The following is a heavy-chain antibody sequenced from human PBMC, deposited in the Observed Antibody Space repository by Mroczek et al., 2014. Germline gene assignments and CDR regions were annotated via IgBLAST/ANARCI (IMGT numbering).Heavy chain of an antibody. CDR2: ISYDGSNK. CDR3: AKALGSSGYGCDY. Sequence: QVQLVQSGGGVVQPGRSLRLSCAASGFTFSSYGMHWVRQAPGKGLEWVAVISYDGSNKYYADSVKGRFTISRDNSKNTLYLQMNSLRAEDTAVYYCAKALGSSGYGCDYWGQGTLVTVSS. D-gene: IGHD3-22*01. CDR1: GFTFSSYG. J-gene: IGHJ4*02. V-gene: IGHV3-30*18.